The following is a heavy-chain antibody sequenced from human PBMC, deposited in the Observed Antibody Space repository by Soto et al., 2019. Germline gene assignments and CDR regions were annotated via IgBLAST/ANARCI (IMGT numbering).Heavy chain of an antibody. CDR1: GGTFSSYA. V-gene: IGHV1-69*01. Sequence: QVQLVQSGAEVKKPGSSVKVSCKASGGTFSSYAISWVRQAPGQGLEWMGGIIPIFGTANYAQKFQGRVTITADESTSTAYMELSSLRSEDTAVYYCARAPRRFSGYPYNWFDPWGQGTLFTVSS. CDR3: ARAPRRFSGYPYNWFDP. J-gene: IGHJ5*02. CDR2: IIPIFGTA. D-gene: IGHD3-22*01.